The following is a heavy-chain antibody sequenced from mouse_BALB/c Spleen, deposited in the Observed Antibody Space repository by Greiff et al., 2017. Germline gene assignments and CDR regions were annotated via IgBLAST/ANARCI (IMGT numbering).Heavy chain of an antibody. D-gene: IGHD1-1*01. J-gene: IGHJ3*01. CDR3: TRDVLRGAWFAY. CDR2: IYPGSGST. CDR1: GYTFTSYW. Sequence: LQQPGSALVWPGASVKLSCKASGYTFTSYWMHWVKQRPGQGLEWIGNIYPGSGSTNYDEKFKSKATLTVDTSSSTAYMQLSSLTSEDSAVYYCTRDVLRGAWFAYWGQGTLVTVSA. V-gene: IGHV1S22*01.